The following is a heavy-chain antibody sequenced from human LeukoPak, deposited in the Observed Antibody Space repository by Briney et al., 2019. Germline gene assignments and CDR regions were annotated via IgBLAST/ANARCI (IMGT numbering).Heavy chain of an antibody. CDR2: IYYSGST. CDR3: ATSLGSTELLKGINYFDY. Sequence: SETLSLTCTVSGGSISSSSYYWGWIRQPPGKGLEWIGSIYYSGSTYYNPSLKSRVTISVDTSKNQFSLKLSSVTAADTAVYYCATSLGSTELLKGINYFDYWGQGTLVTVSS. CDR1: GGSISSSSYY. V-gene: IGHV4-39*01. J-gene: IGHJ4*02. D-gene: IGHD1-26*01.